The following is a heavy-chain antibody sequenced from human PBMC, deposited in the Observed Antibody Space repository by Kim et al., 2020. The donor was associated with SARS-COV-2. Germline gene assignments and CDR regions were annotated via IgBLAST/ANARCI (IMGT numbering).Heavy chain of an antibody. J-gene: IGHJ5*02. V-gene: IGHV4-59*09. D-gene: IGHD3-22*01. CDR3: ARGSYYDRRGWFDP. Sequence: TPSLKSRVTISVDTSKNQFSLKLSSVTAADTAVYYCARGSYYDRRGWFDPWGQGTLVTVSS.